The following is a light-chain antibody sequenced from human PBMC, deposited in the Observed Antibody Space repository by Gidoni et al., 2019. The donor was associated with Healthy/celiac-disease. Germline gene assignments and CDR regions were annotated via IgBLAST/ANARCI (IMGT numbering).Light chain of an antibody. CDR1: QSISSY. V-gene: IGKV1-39*01. Sequence: DIQMTQSQSSLSASVGDRVTITCRASQSISSYLNWYQQKPGKAPKLLIYAASSLQSGVPSRFSGSGSGTDFTLTIRSLQPEDFATYYCQQSYSTLSITVGQGTRLEIK. J-gene: IGKJ5*01. CDR2: AAS. CDR3: QQSYSTLSIT.